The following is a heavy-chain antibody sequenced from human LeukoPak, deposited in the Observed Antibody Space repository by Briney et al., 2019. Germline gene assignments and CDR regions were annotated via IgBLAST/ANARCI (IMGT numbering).Heavy chain of an antibody. CDR1: GGSFSGYY. D-gene: IGHD1-26*01. J-gene: IGHJ4*02. CDR2: VHSDGRST. CDR3: ARGGTYSFDY. V-gene: IGHV3-74*01. Sequence: QPSETLSLTCAVYGGSFSGYYWSWIRQPPGKGLEWVSRVHSDGRSTTYADSVKGRFTISRDNAKNTLYLQMNSLRVEDTAVYYCARGGTYSFDYWGRGTLVTVSS.